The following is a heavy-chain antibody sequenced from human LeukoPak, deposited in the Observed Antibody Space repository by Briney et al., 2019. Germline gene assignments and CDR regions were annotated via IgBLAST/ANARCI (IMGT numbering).Heavy chain of an antibody. J-gene: IGHJ2*01. CDR3: ARDESHWYFDL. CDR2: INHSGST. CDR1: GGSFSGYY. Sequence: PSETLSLTCAVYGGSFSGYYWSWIRQPPGKGLEWIGEINHSGSTNYNPSLKSRVTISVDTSKNQFSLKLSSVTAADTAVHYCARDESHWYFDLWGRGTLVTVSS. V-gene: IGHV4-34*09.